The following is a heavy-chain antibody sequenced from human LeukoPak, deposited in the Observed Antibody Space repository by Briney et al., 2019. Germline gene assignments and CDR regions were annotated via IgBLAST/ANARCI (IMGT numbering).Heavy chain of an antibody. CDR2: INSDGSIT. D-gene: IGHD3-3*01. CDR1: GFTFTTYW. CDR3: AKEYYDFWSGYFYYFDY. Sequence: PGGSLRLSCAASGFTFTTYWMHWVRQAPGKGLVWVSHINSDGSITSYADSVKGRFTISRDNSKNTLYLQMNSLRAEDTAVYYCAKEYYDFWSGYFYYFDYWGQGTLVTVSS. J-gene: IGHJ4*02. V-gene: IGHV3-74*01.